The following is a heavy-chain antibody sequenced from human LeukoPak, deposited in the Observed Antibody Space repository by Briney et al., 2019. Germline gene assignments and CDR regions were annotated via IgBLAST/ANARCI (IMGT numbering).Heavy chain of an antibody. CDR2: ISYDGSNK. CDR3: TTILFY. D-gene: IGHD2/OR15-2a*01. CDR1: GFTFSSYA. Sequence: PGGSLRLSCAASGFTFSSYAMHWVRQAPGKGLEWVAVISYDGSNKYYADSVKGRFTISRDNSKNTLYLQMNSLKTEDTAVYYCTTILFYWGQGTLVTVSS. V-gene: IGHV3-30*04. J-gene: IGHJ4*02.